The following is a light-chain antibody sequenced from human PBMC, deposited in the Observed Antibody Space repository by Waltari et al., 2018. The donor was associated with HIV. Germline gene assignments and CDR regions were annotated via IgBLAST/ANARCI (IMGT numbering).Light chain of an antibody. V-gene: IGLV2-14*01. CDR3: SSYTSTYV. Sequence: QSALTQPASVSGSPGQSITISCTGTSSDVGGYNYVSWYQQHPGKAPNLMIYDVSNRPSGVSNRFSGSKSGNTAALTISGLQAEDEADYYCSSYTSTYVFGTGTKVTVL. CDR2: DVS. J-gene: IGLJ1*01. CDR1: SSDVGGYNY.